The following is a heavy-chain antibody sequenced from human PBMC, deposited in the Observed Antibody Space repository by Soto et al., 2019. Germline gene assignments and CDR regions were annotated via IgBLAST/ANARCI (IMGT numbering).Heavy chain of an antibody. V-gene: IGHV4-59*01. Sequence: PSETLSLTCVVSGGSLSSYYWSWIRQPPGKGLEWIGYIYYSGSTNYNPSLKSRVTISVDTSKNQFSLKLSSVTAADTAVYYCVRHAQWIIRDYWGQGSLVTVSS. D-gene: IGHD5-12*01. CDR1: GGSLSSYY. CDR3: VRHAQWIIRDY. J-gene: IGHJ4*02. CDR2: IYYSGST.